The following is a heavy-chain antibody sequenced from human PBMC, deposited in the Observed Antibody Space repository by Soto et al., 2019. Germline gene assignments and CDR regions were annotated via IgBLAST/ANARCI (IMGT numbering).Heavy chain of an antibody. CDR2: IYYSGST. CDR3: ARERPDGRRLDP. Sequence: PSETLSLTCTVSGGSISSGDYYWSWIRQPPGKGLEWIGYIYYSGSTYYNPSLKSRVTISVDTSKNQFSLKLSSVTAADTAVYYGARERPDGRRLDPGGQETLVTVSS. CDR1: GGSISSGDYY. J-gene: IGHJ5*02. V-gene: IGHV4-30-4*01.